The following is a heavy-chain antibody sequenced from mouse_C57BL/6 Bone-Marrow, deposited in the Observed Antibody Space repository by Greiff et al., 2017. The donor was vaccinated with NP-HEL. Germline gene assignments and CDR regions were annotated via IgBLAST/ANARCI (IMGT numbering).Heavy chain of an antibody. CDR3: ARDWEADY. J-gene: IGHJ2*01. CDR1: GYTFTDYY. CDR2: INPYNGGT. D-gene: IGHD4-1*01. Sequence: EVQGVESGPVLVKPGASVKMSCKASGYTFTDYYMNWVKQSHGKSLEWIGVINPYNGGTSYNQKFKGKATLTVDKSSSTAYMELNSLTSEDSAVYYCARDWEADYWGQGTTLTVSS. V-gene: IGHV1-19*01.